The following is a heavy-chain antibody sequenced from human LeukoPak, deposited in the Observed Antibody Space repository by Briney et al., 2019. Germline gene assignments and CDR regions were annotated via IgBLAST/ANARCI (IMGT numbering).Heavy chain of an antibody. V-gene: IGHV3-53*01. Sequence: PGGSLRLSCAASGFTVSSNYMSWVRQAPGKGLEWVSIIYSGGSTYYADSVKGRFTISRDNSKNTLYLQMNSLRAEDTAVYYCAKGGIAVAASYYYYYMDVWGKGTTVTVSS. D-gene: IGHD6-19*01. CDR3: AKGGIAVAASYYYYYMDV. J-gene: IGHJ6*03. CDR2: IYSGGST. CDR1: GFTVSSNY.